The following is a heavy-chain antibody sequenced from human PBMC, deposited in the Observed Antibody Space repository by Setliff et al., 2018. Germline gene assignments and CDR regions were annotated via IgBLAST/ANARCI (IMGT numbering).Heavy chain of an antibody. V-gene: IGHV4-61*09. Sequence: SETLSLTCSVSGASITSGGFYWTWIRQPAGKGLEWIGHISPSGSTTYNPYVKSRVTISLDTSKNHFSLKLASVTAADTALYYCARSPSSGAYWNPRPFYSDYWARGTLVTVSS. D-gene: IGHD1-26*01. CDR2: ISPSGST. CDR3: ARSPSSGAYWNPRPFYSDY. J-gene: IGHJ4*02. CDR1: GASITSGGFY.